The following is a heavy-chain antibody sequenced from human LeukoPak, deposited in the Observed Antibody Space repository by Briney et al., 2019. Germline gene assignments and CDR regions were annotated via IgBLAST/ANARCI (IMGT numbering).Heavy chain of an antibody. CDR1: GFTFDDYA. CDR3: AKDILRRELSPRAFDY. CDR2: ISWNSGSI. V-gene: IGHV3-9*01. Sequence: GGSLRLSCAASGFTFDDYAMHWVRQAPGKGLEWVSGISWNSGSIGYADSVKGRFTISRDNARNSLYLQMNSLRAEDTALYYCAKDILRRELSPRAFDYWGQGTLVTVSS. D-gene: IGHD1-26*01. J-gene: IGHJ4*02.